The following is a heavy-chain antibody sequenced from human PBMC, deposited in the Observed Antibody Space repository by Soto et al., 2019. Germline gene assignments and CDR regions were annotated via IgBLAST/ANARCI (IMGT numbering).Heavy chain of an antibody. CDR2: INPNSGGT. CDR3: ARARRDYDILTGSNMDV. CDR1: GYTFTSYD. V-gene: IGHV1-2*04. Sequence: ASVKVSCKASGYTFTSYDINWVRQATGQGLEWMGWINPNSGGTNYAQKFQGWVTMTRDTSISTAYMELSRLRSDDTAVYYCARARRDYDILTGSNMDVWGQGTPVTVSS. J-gene: IGHJ6*02. D-gene: IGHD3-9*01.